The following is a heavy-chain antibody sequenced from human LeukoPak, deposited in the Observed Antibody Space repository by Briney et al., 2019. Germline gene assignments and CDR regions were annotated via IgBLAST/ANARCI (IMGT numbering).Heavy chain of an antibody. J-gene: IGHJ5*02. CDR3: ARQGRSYINPNRGWFEP. CDR2: LSSTSSDK. V-gene: IGHV3-21*06. Sequence: GGSLRLSCAASGFSFSSYSMNWVRQARGKGLEWVSSLSSTSSDKRYAESVTGRFTISRDNPKNSVFLQMNSLRVEDTAVYYCARQGRSYINPNRGWFEPWGQGTLVIVSS. D-gene: IGHD2/OR15-2a*01. CDR1: GFSFSSYS.